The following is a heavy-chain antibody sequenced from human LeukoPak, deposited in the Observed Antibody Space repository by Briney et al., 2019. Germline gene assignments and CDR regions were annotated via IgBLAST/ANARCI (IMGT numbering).Heavy chain of an antibody. V-gene: IGHV3-23*01. CDR1: GFTVSSNY. D-gene: IGHD6-19*01. CDR2: ISGSGDST. Sequence: GGSLRLSCAASGFTVSSNYMTWVRQAPGKGLEWVSGISGSGDSTYYADSVKGRFTISRDNSKNTLYLQMNSLRAEDTAVYYCARRSGIAVAGAFDYWGQGTLVTVSS. CDR3: ARRSGIAVAGAFDY. J-gene: IGHJ4*02.